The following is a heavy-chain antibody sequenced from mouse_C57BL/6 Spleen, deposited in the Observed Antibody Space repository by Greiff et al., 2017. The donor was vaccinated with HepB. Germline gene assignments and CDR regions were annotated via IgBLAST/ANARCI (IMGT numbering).Heavy chain of an antibody. CDR1: GYSITSGYY. CDR2: ISYDGSN. D-gene: IGHD2-3*01. CDR3: ARESMMASWFAY. J-gene: IGHJ3*01. Sequence: EVKVDESGPGLVKPSQSLSLTCSVTGYSITSGYYWNWIRQLPGNKLEWMGYISYDGSNNYNPSLKNRISITRDTSKNQFFLKLNSVTTEDTATYYCARESMMASWFAYWGQGTLVTVSA. V-gene: IGHV3-6*01.